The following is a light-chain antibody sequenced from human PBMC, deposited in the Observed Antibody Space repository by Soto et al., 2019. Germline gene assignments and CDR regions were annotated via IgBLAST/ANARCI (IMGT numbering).Light chain of an antibody. CDR1: QSISSW. V-gene: IGKV1-5*03. CDR2: RAS. Sequence: DIQMTQSPSTLSASVGDRVTITCRASQSISSWLAWYQQKPGKAPKLLIYRASRLGNGVPSRFSGSGSGTEFTLTISSLQPDDFATYYCQQYDSSVYTFGQGTKPEIK. J-gene: IGKJ2*01. CDR3: QQYDSSVYT.